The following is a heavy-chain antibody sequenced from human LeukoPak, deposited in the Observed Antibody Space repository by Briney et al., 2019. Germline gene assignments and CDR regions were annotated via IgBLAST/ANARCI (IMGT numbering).Heavy chain of an antibody. J-gene: IGHJ4*02. CDR2: ISSSGRTF. CDR3: ARDRDYYGSGSLDY. V-gene: IGHV3-48*03. D-gene: IGHD3-10*01. Sequence: GGSLRLSCAVSGFTFSSYEMNWVRQAPGKGLEWLSYISSSGRTFYYADSVKGRFTISRDNAKNSLYLQMNSLRAEDTAVYYCARDRDYYGSGSLDYWGQGTLVTVSS. CDR1: GFTFSSYE.